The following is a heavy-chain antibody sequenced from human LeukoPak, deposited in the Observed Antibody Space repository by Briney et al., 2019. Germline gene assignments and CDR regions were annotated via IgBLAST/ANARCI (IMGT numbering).Heavy chain of an antibody. CDR3: ARWSDCGGDCHILDY. J-gene: IGHJ4*02. Sequence: SETLSLTCTVSGGSITSDYWSWIRQSPGKEPEWIGYFYYGGTTYYNPSLKSRVTISVDTSKSQFSLRLTSVTAADTAVYYCARWSDCGGDCHILDYWGQGILVTVSS. V-gene: IGHV4-59*01. D-gene: IGHD2-21*02. CDR1: GGSITSDY. CDR2: FYYGGTT.